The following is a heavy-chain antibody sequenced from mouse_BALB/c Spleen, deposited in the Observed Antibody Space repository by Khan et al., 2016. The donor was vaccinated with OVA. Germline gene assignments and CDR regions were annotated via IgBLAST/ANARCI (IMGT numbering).Heavy chain of an antibody. CDR3: ARADYGNYREAMDY. J-gene: IGHJ4*01. V-gene: IGHV2-6-7*01. CDR2: LWGDGST. CDR1: GFSLTGYG. D-gene: IGHD2-1*01. Sequence: QVQLKESGPGLVAPSQSLSITCTVSGFSLTGYGVNWVRQPPGKGLEWLGMLWGDGSTDYNSALKSRLNLSKDNSKSQVFLKMNSLQTDDTARYYCARADYGNYREAMDYWGHGTSVTVSS.